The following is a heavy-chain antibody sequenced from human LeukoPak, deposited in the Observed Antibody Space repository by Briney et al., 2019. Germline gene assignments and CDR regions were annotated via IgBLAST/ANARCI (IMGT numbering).Heavy chain of an antibody. J-gene: IGHJ6*02. CDR1: GGSISSYY. V-gene: IGHV4-59*01. Sequence: SETLSLTCTVSGGSISSYYRSWIRQPPGKGLEWIGYIYYSGSTNYNPSLKSRVTISVDTSKNQFSLKLSSVTAADTAVYYCARVGYSSSWYEYYYYGMDVWGQGTTVTVSS. D-gene: IGHD6-13*01. CDR3: ARVGYSSSWYEYYYYGMDV. CDR2: IYYSGST.